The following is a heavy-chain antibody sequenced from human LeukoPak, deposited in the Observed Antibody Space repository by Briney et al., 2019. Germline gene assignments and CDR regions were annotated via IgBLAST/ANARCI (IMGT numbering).Heavy chain of an antibody. Sequence: SETLSLTCTVSGGSISSGGYYWSWIRQHPGKGLEWIGYIYYSGSTYYNPSLKSRVTISVDTAKNQFSLKLSSVTAADTAVYYCARDARYCSSTSCHYYMDVWGKGTTVTVSS. V-gene: IGHV4-31*03. D-gene: IGHD2-2*01. CDR1: GGSISSGGYY. CDR3: ARDARYCSSTSCHYYMDV. CDR2: IYYSGST. J-gene: IGHJ6*03.